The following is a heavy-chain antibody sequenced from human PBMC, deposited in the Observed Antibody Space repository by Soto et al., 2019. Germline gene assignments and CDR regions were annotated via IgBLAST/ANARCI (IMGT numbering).Heavy chain of an antibody. CDR1: GYTFTTYA. Sequence: GASVKVSCKASGYTFTTYAIHWVRQAPGQSLEWMGWIDADNGNTRYSQKFHGRVTITRDTSARTAYVELSSLRSEDTAVYYCAKDRWVTTDSFDYWGQGTLVTVSS. J-gene: IGHJ4*02. D-gene: IGHD4-17*01. CDR2: IDADNGNT. CDR3: AKDRWVTTDSFDY. V-gene: IGHV1-3*01.